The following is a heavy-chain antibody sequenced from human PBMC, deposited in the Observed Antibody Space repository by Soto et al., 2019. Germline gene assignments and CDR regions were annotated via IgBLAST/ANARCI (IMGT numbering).Heavy chain of an antibody. J-gene: IGHJ4*02. CDR2: VSGDGVRI. V-gene: IGHV3-64D*06. D-gene: IGHD2-21*01. Sequence: GGSLRHFCSASGFTFSRHSMHWVGQSPGNGLEYVSHVSGDGVRIYYADSVKGRFTISRDNSKNMLYLQMSSLRPDDSADYYSLKSRGGAKCDFFYWGQGTLVTVSS. CDR3: LKSRGGAKCDFFY. CDR1: GFTFSRHS.